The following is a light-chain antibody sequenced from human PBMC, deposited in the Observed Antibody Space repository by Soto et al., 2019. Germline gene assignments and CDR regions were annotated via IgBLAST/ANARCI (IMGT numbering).Light chain of an antibody. Sequence: DIQMTQSPSSLSASVGDRVTITCRASQPISSFLNWYQQQPGKAPKLLIYAASSLPSGVPSRFSGSGSGTDFTLTIASLQPEDIATYYCQQSYNGPATFGGGTKVVI. CDR3: QQSYNGPAT. CDR1: QPISSF. J-gene: IGKJ4*01. V-gene: IGKV1-39*01. CDR2: AAS.